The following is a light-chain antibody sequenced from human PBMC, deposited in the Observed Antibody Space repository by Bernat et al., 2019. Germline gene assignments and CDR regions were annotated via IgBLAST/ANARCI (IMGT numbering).Light chain of an antibody. CDR3: ETWASNTLV. V-gene: IGLV4-60*02. CDR2: LEGSGSY. CDR1: SGHSSYI. Sequence: QPVLTQSSSASASLGSSVKLTCTLSSGHSSYIIAWHQQQPGKAPRYLMKLEGSGSYNKGSGVPDRFSGSSSGADRYLTISNLQFEDEADYYCETWASNTLVFGGGTKLTVL. J-gene: IGLJ3*02.